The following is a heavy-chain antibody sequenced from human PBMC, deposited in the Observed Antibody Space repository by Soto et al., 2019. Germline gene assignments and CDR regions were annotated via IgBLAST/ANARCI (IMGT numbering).Heavy chain of an antibody. Sequence: QVQLVQSGAEVKKPGSSVKVSCKASGGTSSSYAISWVRQAPGQGLEWMGGIIPIFGTANYAQKFQGRVTITADESTSTAYMELSSLRSEDTAVYYCASSAYCGGDCYPNFDYWGQGTLVTVSS. J-gene: IGHJ4*02. V-gene: IGHV1-69*12. CDR2: IIPIFGTA. CDR3: ASSAYCGGDCYPNFDY. D-gene: IGHD2-21*02. CDR1: GGTSSSYA.